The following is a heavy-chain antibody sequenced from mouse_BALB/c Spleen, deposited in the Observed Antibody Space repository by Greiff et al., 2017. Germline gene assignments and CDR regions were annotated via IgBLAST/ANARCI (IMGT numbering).Heavy chain of an antibody. CDR3: ARELSYGSSYDAMDY. CDR1: GYTFTDYN. D-gene: IGHD1-1*01. Sequence: VQLKQSGPELVKPGASVKIPCKASGYTFTDYNMDWVKQSHGKSLEWIGDINPNNGGTIYNQKFKGKATLTVDKSSSTAYMELRSLTSEDTAVYYCARELSYGSSYDAMDYWGQGTSVTVSS. V-gene: IGHV1-18*01. CDR2: INPNNGGT. J-gene: IGHJ4*01.